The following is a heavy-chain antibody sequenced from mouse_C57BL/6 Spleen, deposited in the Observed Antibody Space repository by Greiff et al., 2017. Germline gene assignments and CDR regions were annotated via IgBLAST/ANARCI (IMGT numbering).Heavy chain of an antibody. CDR3: ARSYGSSPGYWYFDV. J-gene: IGHJ1*03. CDR2: INPNNGGT. D-gene: IGHD1-1*01. V-gene: IGHV1-22*01. CDR1: GYTFTDYN. Sequence: EVKLQQSGPELVKPGASVKMSCKASGYTFTDYNMHWVKQSHGKSLEWIGYINPNNGGTSYNQKFKGKATLTVNKSSSTAYMELRSLTSEDSAVYYCARSYGSSPGYWYFDVWGTGTTVTVSS.